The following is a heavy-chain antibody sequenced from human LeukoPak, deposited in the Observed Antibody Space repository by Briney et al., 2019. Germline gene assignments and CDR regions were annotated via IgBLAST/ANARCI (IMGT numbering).Heavy chain of an antibody. Sequence: GGSLRLSCAASGFTFSSYSMNWVRQAPGKGLEWVSSISSSSSYIYYADSVKGRFTISSDNAKNSLYLQMNSLRAEDTAVYYCARGGSITMVRGKSDYFDYWGQGTLVTVSS. V-gene: IGHV3-21*01. CDR1: GFTFSSYS. D-gene: IGHD3-10*01. J-gene: IGHJ4*02. CDR3: ARGGSITMVRGKSDYFDY. CDR2: ISSSSSYI.